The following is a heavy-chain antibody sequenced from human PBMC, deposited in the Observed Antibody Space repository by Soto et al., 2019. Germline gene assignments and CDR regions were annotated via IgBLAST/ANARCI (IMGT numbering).Heavy chain of an antibody. V-gene: IGHV4-34*02. CDR1: GGSVNGYY. D-gene: IGHD3-3*01. CDR2: INHTGGT. J-gene: IGHJ5*02. CDR3: AARITVFGLLIPPFDP. Sequence: QVHLQQWGAGLLKPSETLSLTCAVYGGSVNGYYWNWIRQPPGKGLEWIGEINHTGGTHYNPALKSGVTMSIVSFKNQCSLRLRSVTAADPGIYYCAARITVFGLLIPPFDPWGQGTQVTVSS.